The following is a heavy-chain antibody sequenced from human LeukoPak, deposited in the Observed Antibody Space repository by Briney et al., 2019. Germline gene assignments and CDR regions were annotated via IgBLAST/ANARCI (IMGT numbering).Heavy chain of an antibody. V-gene: IGHV4-34*01. Sequence: PSETLSLTCAVYGGSFSGYYWSWIRQPPGKGLEWIGEINHSGSTNYNPSLKSRVTISVDTSKNQFSLKLSSVTAADTAVYYCARGSGRMVRGSWMRAFDIWGQGTMVTVSS. J-gene: IGHJ3*02. CDR1: GGSFSGYY. CDR3: ARGSGRMVRGSWMRAFDI. CDR2: INHSGST. D-gene: IGHD3-10*01.